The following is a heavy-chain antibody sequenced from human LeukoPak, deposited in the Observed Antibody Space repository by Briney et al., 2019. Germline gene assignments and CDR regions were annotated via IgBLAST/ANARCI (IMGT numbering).Heavy chain of an antibody. D-gene: IGHD1-1*01. Sequence: ASVKVSCKAFGYTFTSNYMHWVRQAPGQGPEWMGVISPSGGSTTYAQKFQGRVTLTRDMSTSTVYMELSSLRSEDTAVFYCARRAQVERRHSQFDYWGQGTLVTVSS. CDR3: ARRAQVERRHSQFDY. CDR1: GYTFTSNY. J-gene: IGHJ4*02. V-gene: IGHV1-46*01. CDR2: ISPSGGST.